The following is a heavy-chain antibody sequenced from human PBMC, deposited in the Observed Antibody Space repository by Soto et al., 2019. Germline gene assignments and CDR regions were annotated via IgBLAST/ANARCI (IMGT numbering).Heavy chain of an antibody. V-gene: IGHV1-8*01. D-gene: IGHD3-9*01. CDR3: ARGSGDILTGYYSWFDP. Sequence: QVPLVQSGAEVKKPGASVKVSCKASGYTFTSYDINWVRQATGQGLEWMGWMNPNSGNTGYAQKFQGRVTMTRNTSISTAYMELSSLRSEDTAVYYCARGSGDILTGYYSWFDPWGQGTLVTVSS. CDR1: GYTFTSYD. J-gene: IGHJ5*02. CDR2: MNPNSGNT.